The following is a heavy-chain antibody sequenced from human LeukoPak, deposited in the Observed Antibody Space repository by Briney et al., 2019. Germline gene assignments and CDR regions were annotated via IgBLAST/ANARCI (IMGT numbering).Heavy chain of an antibody. D-gene: IGHD3-10*01. V-gene: IGHV1-69*13. CDR3: AREDRVWFGD. Sequence: GASVKVSCKASGGTFSSYAISWVRQAPGQGLEWMGGIIPIFGTANYAQKFQGRVTITADDSTSPAYMELSSLRSEDTAVYYCAREDRVWFGDWGQGTLVTVSS. J-gene: IGHJ4*02. CDR2: IIPIFGTA. CDR1: GGTFSSYA.